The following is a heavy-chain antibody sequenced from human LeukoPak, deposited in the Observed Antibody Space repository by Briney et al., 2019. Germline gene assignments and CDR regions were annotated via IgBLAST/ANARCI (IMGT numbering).Heavy chain of an antibody. V-gene: IGHV3-21*01. CDR2: ISSSSSSI. Sequence: GGSLRLSCAASGFTFNSYSMNWVRQAPGKGLEWVSSISSSSSSIYYADSVKGRFTISRDNAMTSLYLQMNSLRVEDTAVYYCASLMGATGYWGQGTLVTVSS. J-gene: IGHJ4*02. CDR1: GFTFNSYS. CDR3: ASLMGATGY. D-gene: IGHD1-26*01.